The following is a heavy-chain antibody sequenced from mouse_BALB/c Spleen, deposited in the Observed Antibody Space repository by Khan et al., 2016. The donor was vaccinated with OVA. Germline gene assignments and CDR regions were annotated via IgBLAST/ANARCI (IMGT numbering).Heavy chain of an antibody. CDR3: ARVNYYGYYFDY. CDR2: ISYSGVT. V-gene: IGHV3-2*02. CDR1: GYSITSGYA. J-gene: IGHJ2*01. Sequence: EVQLKESGPGLVKPSQSLSLTCTVTGYSITSGYAWNWIRQFPGNKLEWMGYISYSGVTSYTPSLKSRISITRDTSKNQFFLQLNSVTTEDTATYYCARVNYYGYYFDYWGQGTTLTVSA. D-gene: IGHD1-1*01.